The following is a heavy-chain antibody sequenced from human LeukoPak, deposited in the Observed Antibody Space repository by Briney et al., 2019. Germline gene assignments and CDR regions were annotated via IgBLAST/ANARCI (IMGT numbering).Heavy chain of an antibody. V-gene: IGHV3-23*01. CDR2: ISGSGGST. CDR1: GFTFSSYS. J-gene: IGHJ3*02. D-gene: IGHD3-22*01. CDR3: AKDSPIVVVIKDDAFDI. Sequence: GGSLRLSCAASGFTFSSYSMNWVRQAPGKGLEGVSDISGSGGSTYYADSVKGRFTISRDNSKNTLYLQMNSLRAEDTAVYYCAKDSPIVVVIKDDAFDIWGQGTMVTVSS.